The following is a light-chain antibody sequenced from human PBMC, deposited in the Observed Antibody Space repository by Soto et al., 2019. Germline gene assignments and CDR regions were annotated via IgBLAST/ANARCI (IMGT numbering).Light chain of an antibody. Sequence: DIVMTQSPDSLAVSLGERATINCKSSRSVLYSSNNKNYLAWYQQKPGQPPKLLIYWASTRESGVPDRSSGSGSGTDFTLTISSLQAEDVAVYYCQQYYSTPPTFGQGTKVEIK. CDR1: RSVLYSSNNKNY. CDR3: QQYYSTPPT. J-gene: IGKJ1*01. CDR2: WAS. V-gene: IGKV4-1*01.